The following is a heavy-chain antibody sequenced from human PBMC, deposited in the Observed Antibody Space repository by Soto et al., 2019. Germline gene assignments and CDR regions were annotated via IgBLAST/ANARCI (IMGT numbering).Heavy chain of an antibody. J-gene: IGHJ6*02. CDR2: ISAYNGNT. CDR3: ARVPPKAAAPIDYYGMDV. D-gene: IGHD6-13*01. CDR1: GYTFTSYG. Sequence: AASVKVSCKASGYTFTSYGISWVRQAPGQGLEWMGWISAYNGNTNYAQKLQGRVTMTTDTSTSTAYMELRSLRSDDTAVYYCARVPPKAAAPIDYYGMDVWGQGTTVTV. V-gene: IGHV1-18*01.